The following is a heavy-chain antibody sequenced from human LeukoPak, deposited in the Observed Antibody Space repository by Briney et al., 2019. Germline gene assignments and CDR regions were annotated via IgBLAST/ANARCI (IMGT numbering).Heavy chain of an antibody. J-gene: IGHJ6*02. V-gene: IGHV3-72*01. CDR1: GFTFSDHY. CDR2: TRTKAKDYTT. D-gene: IGHD4-17*01. CDR3: ARGPTVTFNYHYGMDV. Sequence: GGSLRLSCATSGFTFSDHYMDWVRQAPGKGLEWVARTRTKAKDYTTEYAASVKGRFTVSRDESMHPLYLQMNSLKTEDTAVYYCARGPTVTFNYHYGMDVWGQGTTVTVSS.